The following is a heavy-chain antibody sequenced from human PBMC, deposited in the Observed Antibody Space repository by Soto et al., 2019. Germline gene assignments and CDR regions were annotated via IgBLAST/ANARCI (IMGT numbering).Heavy chain of an antibody. J-gene: IGHJ6*02. Sequence: GASVKVSCKASGYSFTDYHIHWVRQAPGQGLEWLGRINPKSGGTSTAQKFQGWVTMTTDTSISTASMELTRLTSDDTAIYYCARGDSTDCSNGVCTFFYNHDMDVWGQGTTVTVSS. CDR1: GYSFTDYH. V-gene: IGHV1-2*04. CDR3: ARGDSTDCSNGVCTFFYNHDMDV. D-gene: IGHD2-8*01. CDR2: INPKSGGT.